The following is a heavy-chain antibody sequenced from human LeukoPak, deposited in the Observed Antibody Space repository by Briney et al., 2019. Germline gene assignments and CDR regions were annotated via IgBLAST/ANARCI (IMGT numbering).Heavy chain of an antibody. CDR1: GFTFSSYG. CDR3: AKELWFGELAFDY. J-gene: IGHJ4*02. CDR2: IRYDGSNK. D-gene: IGHD3-10*01. V-gene: IGHV3-30*02. Sequence: GGSLRLSCAASGFTFSSYGMHWVRQAPGKGLEWVAFIRYDGSNKYYADSVKGRFTISRDNSKNTLYLQMNSLRAEDTAVYYCAKELWFGELAFDYWGQGTLVTVSS.